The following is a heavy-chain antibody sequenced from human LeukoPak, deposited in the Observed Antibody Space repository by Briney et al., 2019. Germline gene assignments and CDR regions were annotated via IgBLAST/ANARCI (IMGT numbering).Heavy chain of an antibody. V-gene: IGHV3-30*04. CDR2: ISYDGSNK. CDR3: ARGRVAAAGKNYFDH. Sequence: GRSLRLSCAASGFTFSSYAMHWVRQAPGKGLEWVAVISYDGSNKYYADSVKGRFTISRDNSKNTLYLQMNSQRAEDTAVYYCARGRVAAAGKNYFDHWGQGTLVTVSS. CDR1: GFTFSSYA. D-gene: IGHD6-13*01. J-gene: IGHJ4*02.